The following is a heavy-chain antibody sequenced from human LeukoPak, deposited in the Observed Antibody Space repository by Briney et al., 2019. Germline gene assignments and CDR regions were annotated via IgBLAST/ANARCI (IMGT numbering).Heavy chain of an antibody. V-gene: IGHV4-59*01. D-gene: IGHD2-15*01. J-gene: IGHJ4*02. CDR3: TRDRYSLSN. Sequence: SETLSLTCTVSGASISGYYWSWIRQSPGKTLEWIGYIHSTGSTNYNPSLKSRVTISADTSKNQFSLKLNSVTAADTAVYYCTRDRYSLSNWGPGTLVTVSS. CDR2: IHSTGST. CDR1: GASISGYY.